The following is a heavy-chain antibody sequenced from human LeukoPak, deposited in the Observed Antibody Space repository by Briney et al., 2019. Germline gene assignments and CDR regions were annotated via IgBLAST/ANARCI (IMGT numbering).Heavy chain of an antibody. CDR1: GFTFSSYA. V-gene: IGHV3-30-3*01. Sequence: GRSLRLSCAASGFTFSSYAMHWVRQAPGKGLEWVAVISYDGSNKYYADSVKGRFTISRDNSKNTLYLQMNSLRAEDTAVYYCARDGAAAGYYYYYYMDVWGKGTTVTVSS. D-gene: IGHD6-13*01. J-gene: IGHJ6*03. CDR2: ISYDGSNK. CDR3: ARDGAAAGYYYYYYMDV.